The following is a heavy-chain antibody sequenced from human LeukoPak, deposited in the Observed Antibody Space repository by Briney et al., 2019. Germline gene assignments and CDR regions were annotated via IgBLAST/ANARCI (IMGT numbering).Heavy chain of an antibody. CDR2: INPVGTAT. V-gene: IGHV3-7*01. D-gene: IGHD6-19*01. J-gene: IGHJ4*02. CDR3: GRFGYVAGVDL. CDR1: GFSFSAYW. Sequence: GGSLTLSCAASGFSFSAYWMTWVRQAPGAGLEFVANINPVGTATYYADLVKGRFTISRDNAKNLVYLQMNSLRAEDTAVYHCGRFGYVAGVDLWGQGTLVTVSS.